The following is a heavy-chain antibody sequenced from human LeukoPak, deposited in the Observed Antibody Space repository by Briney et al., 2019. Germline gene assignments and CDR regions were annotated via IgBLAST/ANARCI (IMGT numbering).Heavy chain of an antibody. Sequence: GGSLRLSCAASGFIFSSYEMSWVRQAPGKGLEWVSYISSSSGIFYAASVKGRFTISRDNAKNSLYLQMNSLRAEDTAVYYCARGFSYWGQGTLVTVSS. V-gene: IGHV3-48*03. CDR1: GFIFSSYE. CDR2: ISSSSGI. CDR3: ARGFSY. J-gene: IGHJ4*02.